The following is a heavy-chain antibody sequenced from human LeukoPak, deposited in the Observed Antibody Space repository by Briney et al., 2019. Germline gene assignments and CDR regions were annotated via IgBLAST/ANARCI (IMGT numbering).Heavy chain of an antibody. Sequence: SETLSLPCPVSGGSINSYYCSWIRPPPGKGLEWIGRIYTSGSTNYNPSLKSRFTMSVDTSKNQFSLKLSSVTAADTAVYYCARGYYDILTGYFPGDYWGQGTLVTVSS. V-gene: IGHV4-4*07. CDR2: IYTSGST. CDR1: GGSINSYY. D-gene: IGHD3-9*01. CDR3: ARGYYDILTGYFPGDY. J-gene: IGHJ4*02.